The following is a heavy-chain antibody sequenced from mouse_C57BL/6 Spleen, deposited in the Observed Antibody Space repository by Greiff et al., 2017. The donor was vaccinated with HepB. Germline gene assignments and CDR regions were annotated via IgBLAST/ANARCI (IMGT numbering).Heavy chain of an antibody. Sequence: VKLQQPGAELVKPGASVKLSCKASGYTFTSYWMQWVKQRPGQGLEWIGEIDPSDSYTNYNQKFKGKATLTVDTSSSTAYMQLSSLTSEDSAVYYCAREEGNSAMDYWGQGTSVTVSS. J-gene: IGHJ4*01. CDR3: AREEGNSAMDY. CDR1: GYTFTSYW. V-gene: IGHV1-50*01. CDR2: IDPSDSYT.